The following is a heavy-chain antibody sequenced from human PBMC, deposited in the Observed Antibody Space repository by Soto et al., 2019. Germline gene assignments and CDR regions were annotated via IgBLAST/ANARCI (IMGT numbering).Heavy chain of an antibody. CDR3: EKGDLDKSMAMAFDY. D-gene: IGHD5-18*01. Sequence: QVQLVESGGGVVQPGTSLRLSCAASGFTFRSYGLHWVRRAPGKGLEWVAVISYDGSNTFYTDSVKGRFTISRDNFKNTLYLQMDSLRTEDTAVYYCEKGDLDKSMAMAFDYWGQGTLVTVSS. CDR2: ISYDGSNT. V-gene: IGHV3-30*18. J-gene: IGHJ4*02. CDR1: GFTFRSYG.